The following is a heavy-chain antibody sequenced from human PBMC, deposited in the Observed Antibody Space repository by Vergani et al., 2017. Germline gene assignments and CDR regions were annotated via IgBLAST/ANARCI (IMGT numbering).Heavy chain of an antibody. D-gene: IGHD4-17*01. V-gene: IGHV3-9*01. CDR3: ARTINYGDSPGGY. Sequence: EVQLVESGGGLVQPGRSLRLSCAASGFIFDDYAMHWVRQAPGKGLEWVSGISWNSGSIGYAESVKGRFTISRDNAKNSLYLQMNSLRAEDTAVYYCARTINYGDSPGGYWGQGTRVTVSS. J-gene: IGHJ4*02. CDR1: GFIFDDYA. CDR2: ISWNSGSI.